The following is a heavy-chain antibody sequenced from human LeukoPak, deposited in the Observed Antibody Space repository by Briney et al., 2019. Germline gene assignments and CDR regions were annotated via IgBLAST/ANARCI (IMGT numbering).Heavy chain of an antibody. V-gene: IGHV4-39*07. J-gene: IGHJ5*02. Sequence: SETLSLTCTVSGGSISYSNSYWGWIRQPPGKGLEWIGNIYFSGSTYYKQSLKSRVTISVDTSKNQFSLKLRSVTAADTAVYYCARASCGGGTCYDSRGWFDPWGQGTLVTVSS. CDR2: IYFSGST. CDR1: GGSISYSNSY. CDR3: ARASCGGGTCYDSRGWFDP. D-gene: IGHD2-15*01.